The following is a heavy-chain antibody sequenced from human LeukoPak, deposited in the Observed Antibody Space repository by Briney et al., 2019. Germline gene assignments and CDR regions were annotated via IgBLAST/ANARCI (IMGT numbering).Heavy chain of an antibody. CDR3: AKVHDFWSGAYSYMDV. CDR2: ISGSGGST. Sequence: QPGGSLRLSCAASGITFSSYAMSWVRQAPGKGLEWVSAISGSGGSTYYADSVKGRFTISRDNSKNTLYLQMNSLRAEDTAVYYCAKVHDFWSGAYSYMDVWGKGTTVTVSS. J-gene: IGHJ6*03. V-gene: IGHV3-23*01. CDR1: GITFSSYA. D-gene: IGHD3-3*01.